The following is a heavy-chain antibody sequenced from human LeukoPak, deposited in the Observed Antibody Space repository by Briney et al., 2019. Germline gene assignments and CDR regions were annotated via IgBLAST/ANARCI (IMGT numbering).Heavy chain of an antibody. D-gene: IGHD2-15*01. CDR2: IYTSGST. J-gene: IGHJ4*02. V-gene: IGHV4-61*02. Sequence: PSETLSLTCTVSGGSISSGSYYWSWIRQPAGKGLEWIGRIYTSGSTNYHPSLKSRVTISVDTSKNQFSLKLSSVTAADTAVYYCARGYCSGGSCYSLYFDYWGQGTLVTVPS. CDR3: ARGYCSGGSCYSLYFDY. CDR1: GGSISSGSYY.